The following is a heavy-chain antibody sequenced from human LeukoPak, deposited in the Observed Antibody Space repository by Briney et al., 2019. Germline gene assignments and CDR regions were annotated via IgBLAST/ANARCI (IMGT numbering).Heavy chain of an antibody. CDR1: GYTGIELS. CDR2: FVPEDAET. Sequence: VSVKVSCKLSGYTGIELSMNWVRQAPGKGLEWLGGFVPEDAETVYAQKFQGRVTMTEDTSTDTAYMELSRLTSEDTAVYYCATHTIVGVVTYGFPIWGRGTLVTVSS. D-gene: IGHD3-3*01. CDR3: ATHTIVGVVTYGFPI. J-gene: IGHJ3*02. V-gene: IGHV1-24*01.